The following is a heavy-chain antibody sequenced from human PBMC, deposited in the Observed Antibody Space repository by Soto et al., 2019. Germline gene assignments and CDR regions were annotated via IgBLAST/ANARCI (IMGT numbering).Heavy chain of an antibody. CDR2: STPILDVA. CDR1: GGTFSNYS. Sequence: QLQLVQSGAEVKRPGSSVKVSCKASGGTFSNYSITWVRQAPGQGLECMGRSTPILDVAKYAQKFQGRVTFTADKSPTTVYMELSSLRSEDTAVYYCASTYCGGDCFSLHWGQGTLVTVSS. V-gene: IGHV1-69*02. J-gene: IGHJ4*02. D-gene: IGHD2-21*02. CDR3: ASTYCGGDCFSLH.